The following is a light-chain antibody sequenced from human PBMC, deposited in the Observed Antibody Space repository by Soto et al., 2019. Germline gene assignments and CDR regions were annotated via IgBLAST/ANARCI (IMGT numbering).Light chain of an antibody. CDR1: QSVSSSY. CDR2: GAS. J-gene: IGKJ5*01. V-gene: IGKV3-20*01. Sequence: VLTQSPGTLSLSPGERASLSCRASQSVSSSYLAWYQQKPGQAPRLVISGASSRATGIPDRFSGSGSGTDFTLTISRLEPEDFAVYYCQKYGSYTRVTLGQRTRLKIK. CDR3: QKYGSYTRVT.